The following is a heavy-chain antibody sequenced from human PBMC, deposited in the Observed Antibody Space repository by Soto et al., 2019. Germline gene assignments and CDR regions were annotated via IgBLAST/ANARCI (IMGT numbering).Heavy chain of an antibody. V-gene: IGHV3-48*02. Sequence: GGSLRLSCEASGFTFSTYSMNWVRQAPGRGLEWVSYISGLSTSMYYADSVKGRFTVSRDNAKNSLFLQMNSLRDEDTAMYFCATHIAGYSEPSGYYYHAFHIWGQGTMVTVSS. J-gene: IGHJ3*02. CDR2: ISGLSTSM. CDR1: GFTFSTYS. CDR3: ATHIAGYSEPSGYYYHAFHI. D-gene: IGHD3-22*01.